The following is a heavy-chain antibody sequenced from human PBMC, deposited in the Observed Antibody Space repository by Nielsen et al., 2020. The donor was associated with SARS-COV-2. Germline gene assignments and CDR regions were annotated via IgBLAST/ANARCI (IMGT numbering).Heavy chain of an antibody. CDR2: INTPATI. CDR1: GFTFSDYY. J-gene: IGHJ3*01. CDR3: ARDWSRAFDV. V-gene: IGHV3-69-1*01. Sequence: GESLKISCAASGFTFSDYYMSWVRQSPGRGLEWVSYINTPATIYYADSLKGRFTISRDNPKNSLYLQMNSLRVEDTAVYYCARDWSRAFDVWGQGTMVTVSS.